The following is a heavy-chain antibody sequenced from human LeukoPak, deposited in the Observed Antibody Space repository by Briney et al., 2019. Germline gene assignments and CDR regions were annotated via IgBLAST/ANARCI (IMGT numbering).Heavy chain of an antibody. J-gene: IGHJ6*03. D-gene: IGHD4-11*01. CDR1: GYSISSGYY. V-gene: IGHV4-38-2*02. CDR3: ARGAVTNYYYYYMDV. Sequence: SETLSLTCTVSGYSISSGYYWGWIRPPPGKGLEWIGSIYHSGSTYYNPSLKGRVTISVDTSKNQFSLKLSSVTAADTAVYYCARGAVTNYYYYYMDVWGKGTTVTDSS. CDR2: IYHSGST.